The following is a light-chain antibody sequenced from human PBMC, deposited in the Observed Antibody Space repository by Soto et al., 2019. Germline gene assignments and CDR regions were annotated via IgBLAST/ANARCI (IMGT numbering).Light chain of an antibody. V-gene: IGKV3-20*01. CDR2: GAS. CDR3: QQYGSSPRT. Sequence: EIVLTQSPATLSLSPGERATLSCRASQSVSSSFLAWYQQQVGQAPRLLIYGASSRATGIPDRFSGSGSGTDFTLTISRLEPEDFAVYYCQQYGSSPRTFGQGTRLEIK. CDR1: QSVSSSF. J-gene: IGKJ5*01.